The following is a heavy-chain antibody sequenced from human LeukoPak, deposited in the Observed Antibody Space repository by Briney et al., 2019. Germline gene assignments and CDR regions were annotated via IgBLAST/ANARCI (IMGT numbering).Heavy chain of an antibody. CDR2: ISGSGGST. Sequence: PGGSLRLSCAAYGFTFSSYAMSWVRQAPGKGLEWVSAISGSGGSTYYADSVKGRFTISRDNSKNTLYLQMNSLRAEDTAVYYCAKDLRFGSGYFQYYFDYWGQGTLVTVSS. CDR1: GFTFSSYA. CDR3: AKDLRFGSGYFQYYFDY. V-gene: IGHV3-23*01. D-gene: IGHD3-22*01. J-gene: IGHJ4*02.